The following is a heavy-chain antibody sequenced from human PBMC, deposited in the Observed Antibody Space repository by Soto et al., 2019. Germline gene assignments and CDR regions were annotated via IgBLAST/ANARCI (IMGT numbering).Heavy chain of an antibody. D-gene: IGHD4-17*01. CDR2: ISSSSSYI. J-gene: IGHJ6*02. V-gene: IGHV3-21*01. Sequence: EVQLVESGGGLVKPGGSLRLSCAASGFTFSSYSMNWVRQAPGKGLEWVSSISSSSSYIYYADSVKGRFTISRDNAKNSLHLQMNSLRAEDTAVYYCAGDPDCGDAPYYYYGMHVWGQGTTVTVSS. CDR1: GFTFSSYS. CDR3: AGDPDCGDAPYYYYGMHV.